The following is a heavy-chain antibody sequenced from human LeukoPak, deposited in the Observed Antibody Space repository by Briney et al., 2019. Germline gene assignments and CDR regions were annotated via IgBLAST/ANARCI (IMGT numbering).Heavy chain of an antibody. D-gene: IGHD3-3*01. CDR1: GFSFSTYS. CDR3: ARDPASSSITIFGVVIMGYFDY. CDR2: ISSSSGDI. Sequence: GGSLRLSCAASGFSFSTYSMNWVRQAPGKGPEWVSSISSSSGDIYYGDSVKGRFTISRDNSKNTLYLQMNSLRAEDTAVYYCARDPASSSITIFGVVIMGYFDYWGQGTLVTVSS. V-gene: IGHV3-21*01. J-gene: IGHJ4*02.